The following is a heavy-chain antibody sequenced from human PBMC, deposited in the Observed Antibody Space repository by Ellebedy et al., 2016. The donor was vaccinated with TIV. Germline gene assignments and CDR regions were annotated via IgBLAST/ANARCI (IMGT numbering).Heavy chain of an antibody. CDR1: GFASSTYP. Sequence: PGGSLRLSCAASGFASSTYPMSWVRQAPGKGLEWVSTISDNTFSTYYAGSVKGRFTISRDNSKNTLYLEMNGLRAEDTALYYCAKTYVDDYYGMDVWGQGTTVTVSS. V-gene: IGHV3-23*01. J-gene: IGHJ6*02. CDR2: ISDNTFST. CDR3: AKTYVDDYYGMDV. D-gene: IGHD4-17*01.